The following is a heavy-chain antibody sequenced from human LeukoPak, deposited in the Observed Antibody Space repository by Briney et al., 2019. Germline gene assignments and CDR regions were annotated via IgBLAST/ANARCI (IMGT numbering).Heavy chain of an antibody. V-gene: IGHV3-74*01. Sequence: PGGSLRLSCAASGFTFSSYWMHWVRQAPGKGLVWVSRINSDGSSTSYADSVKGRFTISRDNAKNTPYLQMNSLRAEDTAVYYCARANSGSYYSDYWGQGTLVTVSS. D-gene: IGHD1-26*01. J-gene: IGHJ4*02. CDR2: INSDGSST. CDR1: GFTFSSYW. CDR3: ARANSGSYYSDY.